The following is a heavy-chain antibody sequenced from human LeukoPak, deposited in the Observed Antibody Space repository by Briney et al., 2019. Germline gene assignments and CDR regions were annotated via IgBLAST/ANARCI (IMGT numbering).Heavy chain of an antibody. CDR2: IWYDGTKQ. J-gene: IGHJ4*02. CDR3: ARADHGWYTFDY. V-gene: IGHV3-33*01. D-gene: IGHD6-19*01. Sequence: GRSLRLSCAASGFTFSSYAMHWVRQAPGKGLEWVAVIWYDGTKQYYADSVKGRFTISRDNSKNTLFLQMNSLRAEDTAVYYCARADHGWYTFDYWGQGTVVTVPS. CDR1: GFTFSSYA.